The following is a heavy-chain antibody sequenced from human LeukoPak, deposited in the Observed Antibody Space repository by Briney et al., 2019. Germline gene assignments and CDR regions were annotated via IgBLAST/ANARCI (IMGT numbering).Heavy chain of an antibody. V-gene: IGHV1-3*04. CDR2: INTGNGDT. Sequence: GASVKVSFTASGYTFTSYAMDWVRQAPGQRLEWMGWINTGNGDTKYSQKFQGRVTITRDTSASTAYMELSGLRSEDTAVYYCARDRTSYYDSRGYTFDYWGQGTLVIVSS. CDR1: GYTFTSYA. CDR3: ARDRTSYYDSRGYTFDY. J-gene: IGHJ4*02. D-gene: IGHD3-22*01.